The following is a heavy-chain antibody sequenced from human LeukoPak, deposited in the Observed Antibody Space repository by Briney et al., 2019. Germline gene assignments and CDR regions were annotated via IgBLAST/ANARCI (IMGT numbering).Heavy chain of an antibody. CDR2: IYYTGST. J-gene: IGHJ4*02. CDR1: GDSMSNGGYF. V-gene: IGHV4-31*03. D-gene: IGHD1-1*01. Sequence: SETLSLTCTVSGDSMSNGGYFWSWIRQHPGKGLEWIGYIYYTGSTTYNPSLQSRVTISVDTSKNNFSLRLNPVTAADTAVYFCARGLPGARIPYHFDSWGQGTLVTVSS. CDR3: ARGLPGARIPYHFDS.